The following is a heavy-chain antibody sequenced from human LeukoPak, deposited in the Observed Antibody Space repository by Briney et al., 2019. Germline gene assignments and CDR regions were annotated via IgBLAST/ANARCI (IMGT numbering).Heavy chain of an antibody. J-gene: IGHJ5*02. Sequence: GGSLRLSCAASGFTFSSYWMNWVRQAPGKGLEWVANIKQDGSEKYYVDSVKGRFTISRDNAKNSLYLQMNSLRAEDTAVYYCARDMAAAGSSWFDPWGQGTLDTVSS. CDR2: IKQDGSEK. CDR1: GFTFSSYW. CDR3: ARDMAAAGSSWFDP. D-gene: IGHD6-13*01. V-gene: IGHV3-7*01.